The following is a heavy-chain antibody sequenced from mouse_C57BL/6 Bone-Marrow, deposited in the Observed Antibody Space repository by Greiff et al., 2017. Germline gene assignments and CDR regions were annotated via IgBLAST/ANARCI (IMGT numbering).Heavy chain of an antibody. CDR2: IYPGGGYT. J-gene: IGHJ4*01. V-gene: IGHV1-63*01. Sequence: LVESGAELVRPGTSVKMSCKASGYTFTNYWIGWAKQRPGHGLEWIGDIYPGGGYTNYNEKFKGKATLTADKSSSTAYMQFSSLTSEDSAIYYCARSFLKDYWGQGTSVTVSS. CDR3: ARSFLKDY. CDR1: GYTFTNYW.